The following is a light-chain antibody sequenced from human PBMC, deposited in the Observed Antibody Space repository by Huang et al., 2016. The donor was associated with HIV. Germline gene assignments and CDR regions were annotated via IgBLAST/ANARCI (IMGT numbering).Light chain of an antibody. CDR1: QSVLYSSNNKNY. V-gene: IGKV4-1*01. J-gene: IGKJ2*01. CDR3: QQYYSTPHT. CDR2: WAC. Sequence: DIVMTQSPASLAVSLGERATINCKSRQSVLYSSNNKNYLAWYQQKPGQPPKLLIYWACTRESGVPDRFSGSGSGTDFTLTISSLQAEDVAVYYCQQYYSTPHTFGQGTKLEIK.